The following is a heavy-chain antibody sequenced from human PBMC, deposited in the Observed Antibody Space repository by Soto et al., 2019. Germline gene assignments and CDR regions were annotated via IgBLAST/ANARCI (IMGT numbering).Heavy chain of an antibody. CDR2: MNPNSGNT. CDR1: GYTFTSYD. Sequence: QVQLVQSGAEVKKPGASVKVSCKASGYTFTSYDINWVRQATGQGLEWMGWMNPNSGNTGYAQKFQGRVTMTRNTSISTAYMELSSLRSEDTAVYYCARNGVLRYFDWLPIGGSHWYFDLWGRGTLVTVSS. J-gene: IGHJ2*01. CDR3: ARNGVLRYFDWLPIGGSHWYFDL. D-gene: IGHD3-9*01. V-gene: IGHV1-8*01.